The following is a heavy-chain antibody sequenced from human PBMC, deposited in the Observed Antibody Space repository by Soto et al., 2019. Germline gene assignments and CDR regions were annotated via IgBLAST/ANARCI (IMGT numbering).Heavy chain of an antibody. Sequence: GGSLRLSCAASGFTFSSYAMHWVRQAPGKGLEWVAVISYDGSNKYYADSVKGRFTISRDNSKNTLYLQMNSLRAEDTAVYYCARDNAYYYGSGSYWDYWGQGTLVTSPQ. CDR3: ARDNAYYYGSGSYWDY. V-gene: IGHV3-30-3*01. D-gene: IGHD3-10*01. CDR1: GFTFSSYA. J-gene: IGHJ4*02. CDR2: ISYDGSNK.